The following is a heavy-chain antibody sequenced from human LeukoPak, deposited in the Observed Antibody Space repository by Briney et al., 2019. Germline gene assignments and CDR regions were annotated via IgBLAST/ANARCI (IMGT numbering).Heavy chain of an antibody. CDR2: IYYSGST. D-gene: IGHD3-9*01. Sequence: SETLSLTCTVSGGSISSYYWSWIRQPPGKGLEGLGYIYYSGSTNYNPSLRRRVTISVDTSKNQFSLKLNSVTAADTPLYYCARKSIAISPGFDYSGPGTLVTVSS. V-gene: IGHV4-59*01. J-gene: IGHJ4*02. CDR1: GGSISSYY. CDR3: ARKSIAISPGFDY.